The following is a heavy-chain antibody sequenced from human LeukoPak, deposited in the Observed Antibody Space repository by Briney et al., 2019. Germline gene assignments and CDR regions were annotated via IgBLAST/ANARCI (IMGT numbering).Heavy chain of an antibody. D-gene: IGHD1-26*01. CDR2: ISSSSSYI. V-gene: IGHV3-21*01. Sequence: NPGGSLRLSCAASGFTFSSYSMNWVRQAPGKGLEWVSSISSSSSYIYYADSVKGRFTISRDNAKNSLYLQMNSLRAEDTAIYYCARDKMVGASKFDYWGQGTLVTVSS. J-gene: IGHJ4*02. CDR1: GFTFSSYS. CDR3: ARDKMVGASKFDY.